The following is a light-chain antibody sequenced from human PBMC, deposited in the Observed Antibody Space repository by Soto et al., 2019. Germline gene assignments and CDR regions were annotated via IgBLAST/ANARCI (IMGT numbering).Light chain of an antibody. V-gene: IGKV4-1*01. CDR1: QSVLYSSNNKNY. Sequence: IVMTRSPDSLAVSLGERATINCKSSQSVLYSSNNKNYLAWYQQKPGQSPKLLIYWASTRESGVPDRFSGSGSGTDFTLTISSLQAEDVAVYYCQQYYSTPPYTFGQGTKLEIK. J-gene: IGKJ2*01. CDR3: QQYYSTPPYT. CDR2: WAS.